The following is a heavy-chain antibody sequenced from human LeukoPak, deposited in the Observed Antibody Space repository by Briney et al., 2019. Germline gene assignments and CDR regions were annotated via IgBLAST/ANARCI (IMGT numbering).Heavy chain of an antibody. D-gene: IGHD3-22*01. Sequence: VASVKVSCKASGYTFTSYDINWVRQATGQGLEWMGWMNPNSGNTGYAQKFQGRVTITRNTSISTAYMELSSLRSEDTAVYYCARGVAYDSSGYYWGQGTLVTVSS. V-gene: IGHV1-8*03. J-gene: IGHJ4*02. CDR2: MNPNSGNT. CDR1: GYTFTSYD. CDR3: ARGVAYDSSGYY.